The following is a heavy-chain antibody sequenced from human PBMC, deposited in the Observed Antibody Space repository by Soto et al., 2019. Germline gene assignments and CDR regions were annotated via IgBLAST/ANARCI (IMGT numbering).Heavy chain of an antibody. CDR1: GYTFTGYY. J-gene: IGHJ5*02. V-gene: IGHV1-2*02. CDR3: ARNLIYGDIGFDP. CDR2: INPNSGGT. D-gene: IGHD4-17*01. Sequence: ASVKVSCKASGYTFTGYYMHCVRQAPGQGLEWMGWINPNSGGTNYAQKFQGRVTMTRDTSISTAYMELSRLRSDDTAVYYCARNLIYGDIGFDPWGQGTLVTVSS.